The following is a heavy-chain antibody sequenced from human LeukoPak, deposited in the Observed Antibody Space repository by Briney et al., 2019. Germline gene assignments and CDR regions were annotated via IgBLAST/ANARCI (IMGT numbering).Heavy chain of an antibody. J-gene: IGHJ5*02. Sequence: SETLSLTCAVYGGSFSGYYWSWIRQPPGKGLEWIGEINHSGSTNYNPSLKSRVTISVDTSKNQFSLKLSSVTAADTAVYSCAREIVVVPAVIRGGGDYNWFDPWGQGTLVTVSS. CDR3: AREIVVVPAVIRGGGDYNWFDP. CDR1: GGSFSGYY. D-gene: IGHD2-2*01. CDR2: INHSGST. V-gene: IGHV4-34*01.